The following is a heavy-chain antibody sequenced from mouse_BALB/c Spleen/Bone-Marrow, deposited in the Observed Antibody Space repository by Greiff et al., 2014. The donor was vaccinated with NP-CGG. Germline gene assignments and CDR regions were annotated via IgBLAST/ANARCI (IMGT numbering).Heavy chain of an antibody. CDR1: GYTFTKHH. D-gene: IGHD1-2*01. V-gene: IGHV1S45*01. CDR3: AREDYGAWFAY. Sequence: VQLKEAGGELGGAGASGENFCKGFGYTFTKHHIKWGEERPGQGLGWIGYINPYNDYTSYNQKFKGKATLTVDKSSSTAYMDLSSLTSEDSAVYYCAREDYGAWFAYWGQGTLVTVSA. J-gene: IGHJ3*01. CDR2: INPYNDYT.